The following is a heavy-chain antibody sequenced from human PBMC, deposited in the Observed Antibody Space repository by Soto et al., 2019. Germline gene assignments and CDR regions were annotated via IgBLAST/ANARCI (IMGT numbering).Heavy chain of an antibody. CDR2: IWYDGSNK. CDR3: ARGANVDTAMVGGPNYYYYGMDV. D-gene: IGHD5-18*01. J-gene: IGHJ6*02. V-gene: IGHV3-33*01. Sequence: GGSLRLSCAASGFTFSSYGMHWVRQAPGKGLEWVAVIWYDGSNKYYADSVKGRFTISRDNSKNTLYLQMNSLRAEDTAVYYCARGANVDTAMVGGPNYYYYGMDVWGQGTTVTVSS. CDR1: GFTFSSYG.